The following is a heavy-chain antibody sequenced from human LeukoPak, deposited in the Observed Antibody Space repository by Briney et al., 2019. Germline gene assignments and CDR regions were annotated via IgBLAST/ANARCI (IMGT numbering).Heavy chain of an antibody. J-gene: IGHJ5*02. Sequence: GGSLRLSCAASGFTFDDYAMHWVRQAPGKGLEWVSGISWNSGSIGYADSVKGRFTISRDNAKNTLYLQMNSLRAEDTAVYYCARDLSIAARPIGWFDPWGQGTLVTVSS. D-gene: IGHD6-6*01. CDR3: ARDLSIAARPIGWFDP. V-gene: IGHV3-9*01. CDR2: ISWNSGSI. CDR1: GFTFDDYA.